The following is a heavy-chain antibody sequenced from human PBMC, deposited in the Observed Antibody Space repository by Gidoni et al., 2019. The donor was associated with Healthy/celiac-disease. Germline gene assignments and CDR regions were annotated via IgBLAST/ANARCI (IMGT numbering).Heavy chain of an antibody. D-gene: IGHD3-16*01. J-gene: IGHJ5*02. CDR3: ARGKGPYIMITFGGVREDWFDP. CDR2: INPNSGGT. V-gene: IGHV1-2*06. CDR1: GYTFTGYY. Sequence: QVQLVQSGAEVKKPGASVKVSCKASGYTFTGYYMHWVRQAPGQGLEWMGRINPNSGGTNYAQKFQGRVTMTRDTSISTAYMELSRLRSDDTAVYYCARGKGPYIMITFGGVREDWFDPWGQGTLVTVSS.